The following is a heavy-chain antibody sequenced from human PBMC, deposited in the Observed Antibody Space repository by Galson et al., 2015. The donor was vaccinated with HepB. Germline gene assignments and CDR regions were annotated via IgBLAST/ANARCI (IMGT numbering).Heavy chain of an antibody. CDR1: GGSISSSSYY. CDR3: ARLTSGYCTNGVCHPQYYFDY. Sequence: ETLSLTCTVSGGSISSSSYYWGWIRQPPGKGLEWIGSIYYSGSTYYNASLKSRVIISVDTSKNQFSLKVSSVTAADTAVYYCARLTSGYCTNGVCHPQYYFDYWGQGTLVHVSS. V-gene: IGHV4-39*01. D-gene: IGHD2-8*01. J-gene: IGHJ4*01. CDR2: IYYSGST.